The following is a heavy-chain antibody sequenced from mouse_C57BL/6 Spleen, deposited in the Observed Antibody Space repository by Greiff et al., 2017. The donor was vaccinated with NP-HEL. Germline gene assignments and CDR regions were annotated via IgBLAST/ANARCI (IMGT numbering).Heavy chain of an antibody. V-gene: IGHV5-16*01. CDR3: ARAVYYAMDY. CDR1: GFTFSDYY. J-gene: IGHJ4*01. CDR2: INYDGSST. Sequence: EVKLMESEGGLVQPGRSMKLSCTASGFTFSDYYMAWVRQVPEKGLEWVANINYDGSSTYYLDSLKSRFIISRDNAKNILYLQMSSLKSEDTATYYCARAVYYAMDYWGQGTSVTVSS.